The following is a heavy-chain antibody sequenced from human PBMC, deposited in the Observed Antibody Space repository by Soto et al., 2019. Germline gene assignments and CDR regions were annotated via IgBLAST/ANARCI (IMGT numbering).Heavy chain of an antibody. V-gene: IGHV1-69*02. Sequence: QVQLVQSGAEVKKPGSSVRVSCKSSRDTFTFYSINWVRQAPGRGLEWMGRINPILSMSNYAQRFQGRVTMTADKSTSTAYMELSSLRSEDTAMYYCASSYGSGYRAFDYWGQGALVTVSS. J-gene: IGHJ4*02. D-gene: IGHD3-10*01. CDR3: ASSYGSGYRAFDY. CDR2: INPILSMS. CDR1: RDTFTFYS.